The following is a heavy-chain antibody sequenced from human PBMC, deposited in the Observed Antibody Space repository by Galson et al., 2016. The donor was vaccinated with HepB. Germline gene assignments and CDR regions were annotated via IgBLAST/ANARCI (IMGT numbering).Heavy chain of an antibody. CDR3: ALRRDITPYRSSWFLDYYYYGMDV. D-gene: IGHD6-13*01. CDR1: GFSLNTRGVG. Sequence: PALVKPTQTLTLTCTFSGFSLNTRGVGVGWIRQPPGKALEWLAVIYWDDDKRYSPSPKSRLTITKDTSKNQVVLSMTNMDPVDTATYYCALRRDITPYRSSWFLDYYYYGMDVWGQGTTVTISS. V-gene: IGHV2-5*02. CDR2: IYWDDDK. J-gene: IGHJ6*02.